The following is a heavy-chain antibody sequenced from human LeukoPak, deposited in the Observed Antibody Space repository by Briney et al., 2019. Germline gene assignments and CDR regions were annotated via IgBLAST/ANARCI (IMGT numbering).Heavy chain of an antibody. CDR3: ASLSYYDSSGAFDY. V-gene: IGHV5-51*01. D-gene: IGHD3-22*01. CDR1: GSSFTSYW. J-gene: IGHJ4*02. CDR2: VYPGDSDT. Sequence: GESLKISCKGSGSSFTSYWIGWVRQMPGKGLEWMGSVYPGDSDTKYSPSFQGQVTISADKSISTAYLQWSSLKASDTAMYYCASLSYYDSSGAFDYWGQGTLVTVSS.